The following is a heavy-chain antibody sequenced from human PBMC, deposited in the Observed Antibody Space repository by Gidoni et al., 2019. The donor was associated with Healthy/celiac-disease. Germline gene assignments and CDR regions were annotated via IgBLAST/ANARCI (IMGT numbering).Heavy chain of an antibody. Sequence: AISGSGGSTYYADSVKGRFTISRDNSKNTLYLQMNSLRAEDTAVYYCAKDSVDSSGWYYYYYGMDVWGQGTTVTVSS. J-gene: IGHJ6*02. CDR2: ISGSGGST. CDR3: AKDSVDSSGWYYYYYGMDV. V-gene: IGHV3-23*01. D-gene: IGHD6-19*01.